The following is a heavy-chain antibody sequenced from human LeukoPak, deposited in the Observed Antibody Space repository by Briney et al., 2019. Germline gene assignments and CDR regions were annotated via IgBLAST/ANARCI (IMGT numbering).Heavy chain of an antibody. CDR1: GYTFTGYY. CDR2: INPNSGGT. J-gene: IGHJ4*02. Sequence: ASVKVSCKASGYTFTGYYMHWVRQAPGQGLEWMGWINPNSGGTNYAQKLQGRVTMTRDTSISTAYMELSRLRSDDTAVYYCARESLNGVYSSGWSDYWGQGTLVTVSS. CDR3: ARESLNGVYSSGWSDY. D-gene: IGHD6-19*01. V-gene: IGHV1-2*02.